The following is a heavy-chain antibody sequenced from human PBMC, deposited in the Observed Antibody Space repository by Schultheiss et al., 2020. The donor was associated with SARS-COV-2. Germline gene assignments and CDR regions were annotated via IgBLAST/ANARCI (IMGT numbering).Heavy chain of an antibody. V-gene: IGHV4-59*01. CDR1: GGSISSYY. Sequence: SETLSLTCTVSGGSISSYYWSWIRQPPGKGLEWIGYIYYSGSTNYNPSLKSRVTISVDTSKNQFSLKLSSVTAADTAVYYCARDSVVPAAMLDPWGQGTLVTVSS. J-gene: IGHJ5*02. CDR2: IYYSGST. CDR3: ARDSVVPAAMLDP. D-gene: IGHD2-2*01.